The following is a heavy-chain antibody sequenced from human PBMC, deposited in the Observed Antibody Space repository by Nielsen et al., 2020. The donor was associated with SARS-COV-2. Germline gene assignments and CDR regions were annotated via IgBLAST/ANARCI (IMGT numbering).Heavy chain of an antibody. Sequence: GGSLRLSCAASGFTFSSYGMHWVRQAPGKGLEWVAVISYDGSNKYYADSVKGRFTISRDNSKNTLNLQMNSLRAEDTAVYYCAKDIGHDYGDYAWGQGTLVTVSS. D-gene: IGHD4-17*01. CDR3: AKDIGHDYGDYA. CDR2: ISYDGSNK. CDR1: GFTFSSYG. J-gene: IGHJ5*02. V-gene: IGHV3-30*18.